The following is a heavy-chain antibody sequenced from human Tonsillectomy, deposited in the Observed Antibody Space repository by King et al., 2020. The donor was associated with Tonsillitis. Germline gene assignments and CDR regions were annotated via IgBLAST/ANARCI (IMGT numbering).Heavy chain of an antibody. CDR3: ARVDRWGAFYYFGMDV. J-gene: IGHJ6*02. CDR2: ISHDGGDK. V-gene: IGHV3-30*04. Sequence: VQLVESGGGVVQPGRSLSLSCAASGFTFSSYSMNWVRQAPGKGLEWVAVISHDGGDKYYADSVKGRFTISRDTSKNTLYLQMNSLRPEDTAVYYCARVDRWGAFYYFGMDVWGQGTTVTVSS. CDR1: GFTFSSYS. D-gene: IGHD2-2*03.